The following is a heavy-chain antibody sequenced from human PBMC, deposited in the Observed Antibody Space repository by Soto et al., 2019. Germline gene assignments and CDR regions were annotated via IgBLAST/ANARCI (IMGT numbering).Heavy chain of an antibody. J-gene: IGHJ4*02. CDR3: RGGSCYYFDY. CDR2: IYFRGST. Sequence: PLETQSLPCPVSGGNISSYYWSWIRQPPGKGLEWIGYIYFRGSTNYNPSLKSRVTISVDTSKNQFSLKLNSATAADPAMYYGRGGSCYYFDYWGQGTVVTVSS. V-gene: IGHV4-59*01. D-gene: IGHD2-15*01. CDR1: GGNISSYY.